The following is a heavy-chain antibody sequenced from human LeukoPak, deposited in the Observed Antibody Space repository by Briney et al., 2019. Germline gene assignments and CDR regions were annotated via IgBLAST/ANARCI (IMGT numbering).Heavy chain of an antibody. CDR3: ARVYYDFWSGYPIGMDV. CDR2: ISSSGSTI. V-gene: IGHV3-48*03. CDR1: GFTFSSYE. Sequence: GGSLRLSCAAPGFTFSSYEMNWVRQAPGKGLEWVSYISSSGSTIYYADSVKGRFTISRDNAKNSLYLQMNSLRAEDTAVYYCARVYYDFWSGYPIGMDVWGQGTTVTVSS. D-gene: IGHD3-3*01. J-gene: IGHJ6*02.